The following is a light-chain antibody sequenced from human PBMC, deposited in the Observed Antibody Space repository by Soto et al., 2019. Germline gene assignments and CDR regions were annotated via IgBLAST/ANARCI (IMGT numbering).Light chain of an antibody. CDR2: ATS. Sequence: DIQMTQSPSSLSVSIGDRVNLSCRASQTVSSILNWYQQRPGEAPNLLIYATSDLQGGVPSRFSGGGSGTDYTLTIASLQAEDFATYYCQQSNSVPWTFGRGTKVTIK. CDR3: QQSNSVPWT. CDR1: QTVSSI. J-gene: IGKJ1*01. V-gene: IGKV1-39*01.